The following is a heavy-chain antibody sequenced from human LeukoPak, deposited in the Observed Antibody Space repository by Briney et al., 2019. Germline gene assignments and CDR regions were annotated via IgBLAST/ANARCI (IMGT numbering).Heavy chain of an antibody. CDR3: ARDLYGGPGY. Sequence: GSLRLSCAASGFTVSSNYMSWVRQAPGKGLEWVSYISSSGSTIYYADSVKGRFTISRDNAKNSLYLQMNGLRAEDTAVYYCARDLYGGPGYWGQGTLVTVSS. CDR2: ISSSGSTI. J-gene: IGHJ4*02. D-gene: IGHD4-23*01. V-gene: IGHV3-11*01. CDR1: GFTVSSNY.